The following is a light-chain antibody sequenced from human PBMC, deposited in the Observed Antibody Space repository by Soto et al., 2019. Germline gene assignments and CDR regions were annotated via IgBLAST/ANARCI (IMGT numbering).Light chain of an antibody. Sequence: THSPSTVSVTKLERSTLSCRASQSVSNNYLAWYQQKPGQAPRLLIYGASNRATGIPDRFSGSGSGTDFTLTISRLAPEDFPVYYSHQSCRSGTSGQRTKADIK. V-gene: IGKV3-20*01. CDR2: GAS. J-gene: IGKJ1*01. CDR1: QSVSNNY. CDR3: HQSCRSGT.